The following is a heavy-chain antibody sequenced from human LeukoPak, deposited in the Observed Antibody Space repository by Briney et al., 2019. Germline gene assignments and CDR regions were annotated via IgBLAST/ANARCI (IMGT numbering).Heavy chain of an antibody. CDR2: FSWNSGSI. Sequence: GGSLRLSCAASGFTFDDYAMPWVRQAPGKGLEWVSGFSWNSGSIGYAHSVKGRFTISRDNAKNSLYLQMNSLRADDTAVYYCARGNIPGVRSGLGYWGQGTLVTVSS. V-gene: IGHV3-9*01. D-gene: IGHD6-19*01. J-gene: IGHJ4*02. CDR3: ARGNIPGVRSGLGY. CDR1: GFTFDDYA.